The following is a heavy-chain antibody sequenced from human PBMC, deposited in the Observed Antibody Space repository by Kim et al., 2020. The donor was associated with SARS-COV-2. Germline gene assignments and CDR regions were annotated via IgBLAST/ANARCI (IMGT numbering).Heavy chain of an antibody. Sequence: SETLSLTCAVSGGSISSSNWWSWVRQPPGKGLEWIGEIYHSGSTNYNPSLKSRVTISVDKSKNQFSLKLSSVTAADTAVYYCASRGSFSSSWYRWFDPWGQGTLVTVSS. CDR3: ASRGSFSSSWYRWFDP. D-gene: IGHD6-13*01. CDR1: GGSISSSNW. V-gene: IGHV4-4*02. CDR2: IYHSGST. J-gene: IGHJ5*02.